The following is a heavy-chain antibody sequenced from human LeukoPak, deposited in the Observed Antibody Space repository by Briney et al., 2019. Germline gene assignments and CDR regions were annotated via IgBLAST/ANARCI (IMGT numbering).Heavy chain of an antibody. CDR2: INPSGGTT. CDR1: GYTFTSYY. J-gene: IGHJ4*02. CDR3: ARASSSGRRFDF. D-gene: IGHD2-2*01. V-gene: IGHV1-46*04. Sequence: ASVKVSCKASGYTFTSYYMHWVRQAPGQGLEWMGIINPSGGTTSSAQNLQGRVTMTRDTSTSEVYMEQSSLRSEDTAVYYCARASSSGRRFDFWGQGTLVTVSS.